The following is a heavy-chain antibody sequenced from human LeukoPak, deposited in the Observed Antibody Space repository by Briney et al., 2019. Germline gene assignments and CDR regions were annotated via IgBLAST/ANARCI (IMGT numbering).Heavy chain of an antibody. D-gene: IGHD5-18*01. CDR3: AKDIERRYSYGLDY. CDR2: ISWNSGSI. J-gene: IGHJ4*02. V-gene: IGHV3-9*01. CDR1: GFTFDDYA. Sequence: PGGSLRLSCAASGFTFDDYAMHWVRQAPGKGLEWVSGISWNSGSIGYADSVKGRFTISRDNAKNSLYLRMNSLRAEDTALYYCAKDIERRYSYGLDYWGQGTLVTVSS.